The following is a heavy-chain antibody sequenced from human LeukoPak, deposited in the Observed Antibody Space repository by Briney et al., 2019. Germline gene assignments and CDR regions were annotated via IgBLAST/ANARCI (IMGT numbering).Heavy chain of an antibody. J-gene: IGHJ6*03. CDR2: IDPSDSYT. V-gene: IGHV5-10-1*01. D-gene: IGHD5-18*01. Sequence: GESLKISCKGSGYSFTSYWYCWLRQMPREGLEGMGRIDPSDSYTNYSPSFQGHVTISADKSISTAYLQWSSLKASDTAMYYCALGYSLMVMDVWGKGTTVTVS. CDR3: ALGYSLMVMDV. CDR1: GYSFTSYW.